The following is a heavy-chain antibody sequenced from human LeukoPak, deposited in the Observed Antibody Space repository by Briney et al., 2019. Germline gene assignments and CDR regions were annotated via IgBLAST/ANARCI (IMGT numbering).Heavy chain of an antibody. CDR1: GYSFTSYW. CDR3: ARQVYNWNDGETGAFDI. J-gene: IGHJ3*02. V-gene: IGHV5-10-1*01. Sequence: GESLKISCKGSGYSFTSYWISWVRQMPGKGLEWMGRIDPSDSYTNYSPSFQGHVTISADKSISTAYLQWSSLKASDTAMYYCARQVYNWNDGETGAFDIWGQGTMVTVS. D-gene: IGHD1-1*01. CDR2: IDPSDSYT.